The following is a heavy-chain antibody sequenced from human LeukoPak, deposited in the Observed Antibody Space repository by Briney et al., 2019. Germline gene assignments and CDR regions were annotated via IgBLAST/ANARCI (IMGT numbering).Heavy chain of an antibody. J-gene: IGHJ4*01. CDR3: AGGIAVAGKD. CDR1: GFTFSTYC. D-gene: IGHD6-19*01. Sequence: GGSLRLSCAASGFTFSTYCMSWVRQAPGKGLEWVANIKEDGSERYYVDSVKGRFTTSRDNAKNSLYLQMNSLRAEDTAVYYCAGGIAVAGKDWGHGTLVTVSS. V-gene: IGHV3-7*01. CDR2: IKEDGSER.